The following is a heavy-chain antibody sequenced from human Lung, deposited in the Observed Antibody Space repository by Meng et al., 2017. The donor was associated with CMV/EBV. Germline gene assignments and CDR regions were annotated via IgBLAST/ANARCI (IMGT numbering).Heavy chain of an antibody. CDR1: GGSFSGYY. V-gene: IGHV4-34*01. J-gene: IGHJ5*02. D-gene: IGHD6-19*01. CDR2: INHSGST. CDR3: ASASSGWYNNWFDP. Sequence: SXTLSLTCAVYGGSFSGYYWSWIRQPPGKGLEWIGEINHSGSTNYNPSLKSRVTISVDTSKNQFSLKLSSVTAADTAVYYRASASSGWYNNWFDPWGQGTXVTVSS.